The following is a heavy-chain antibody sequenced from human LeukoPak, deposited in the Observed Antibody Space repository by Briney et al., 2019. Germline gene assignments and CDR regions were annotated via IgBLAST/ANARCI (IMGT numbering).Heavy chain of an antibody. D-gene: IGHD5-18*01. CDR1: GFTASGNY. Sequence: GGSLRLSCAASGFTASGNYVSWVRQAPGEGLEWVSVIYIGGRTYYADSVKGRFTISRDNSKNTLFLQMRGLRPEDTAIYYCAREGVGYFFDYWGQGALVTVSS. CDR3: AREGVGYFFDY. CDR2: IYIGGRT. V-gene: IGHV3-53*05. J-gene: IGHJ4*02.